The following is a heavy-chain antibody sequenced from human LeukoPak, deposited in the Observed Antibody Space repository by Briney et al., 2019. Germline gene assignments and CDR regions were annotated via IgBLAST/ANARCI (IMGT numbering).Heavy chain of an antibody. V-gene: IGHV3-23*01. Sequence: GGSLRLSCAASGFTFSSYAMSWVRQAPGKGPEWVSAISGSGGSTYYADSVKGRFTISRDNSKNTLYLQMNSLRAEDTAVYYCAKDSVRIAVAPYYFDYWGQGTLVTVSS. D-gene: IGHD6-19*01. CDR1: GFTFSSYA. CDR3: AKDSVRIAVAPYYFDY. J-gene: IGHJ4*02. CDR2: ISGSGGST.